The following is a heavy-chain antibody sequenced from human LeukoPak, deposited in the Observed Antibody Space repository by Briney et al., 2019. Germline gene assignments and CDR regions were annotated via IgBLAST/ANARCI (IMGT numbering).Heavy chain of an antibody. V-gene: IGHV4-4*07. CDR2: IYSSGST. CDR3: ARGGKATVVTM. CDR1: GGSINSYY. D-gene: IGHD4-23*01. Sequence: SETLSLTCTVSGGSINSYYWSWIRQPAGKGLEWIGRIYSSGSTDYNPSLKSRVSMSVDTSKNQFSLKLTSVTAADTAVYYCARGGKATVVTMWGQGILVTVSS. J-gene: IGHJ4*02.